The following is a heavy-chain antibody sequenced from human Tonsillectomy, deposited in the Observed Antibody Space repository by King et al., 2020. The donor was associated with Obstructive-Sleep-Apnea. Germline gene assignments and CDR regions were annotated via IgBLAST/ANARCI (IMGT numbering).Heavy chain of an antibody. D-gene: IGHD3-3*01. Sequence: VQLVESGGALVQPGRSLRLSCAGSGFTFRSYAMSWVRQAPGKGLEWVSGISGSGGSTYYADSVKGRFTISRDNSKNTLYLQMNSLRAEDTAVYYCAKDSMDSDSLNGPVDYWGQGTLVTVSS. J-gene: IGHJ4*02. CDR2: ISGSGGST. CDR1: GFTFRSYA. V-gene: IGHV3-23*04. CDR3: AKDSMDSDSLNGPVDY.